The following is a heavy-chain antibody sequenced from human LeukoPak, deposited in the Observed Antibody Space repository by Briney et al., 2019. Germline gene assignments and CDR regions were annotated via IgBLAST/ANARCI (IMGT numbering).Heavy chain of an antibody. D-gene: IGHD3-22*01. CDR1: GFTFSSYA. Sequence: PGGSLRLSCAASGFTFSSYAMHWVRQAPGKGLEWVAVISYDGSNKYYADSVKGRFTTSRDNSKNTLYLQMNSLRAEDTAVYYCARARSYHYDSSGHVDAFDIWGQGTMVTVSS. J-gene: IGHJ3*02. CDR3: ARARSYHYDSSGHVDAFDI. V-gene: IGHV3-30-3*01. CDR2: ISYDGSNK.